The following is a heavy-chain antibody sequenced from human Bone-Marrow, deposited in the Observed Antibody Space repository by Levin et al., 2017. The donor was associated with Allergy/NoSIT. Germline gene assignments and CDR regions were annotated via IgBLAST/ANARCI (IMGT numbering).Heavy chain of an antibody. Sequence: SETLSLACNVSGGSVSTYYWSWIRQPPGKGLEWIGHVYYSGSTSYNPSLKSRVTISVDTSKHHFSLKLNSVTAADAAVYYCARATQFCTNGVCYDYWYFDLWGRGTQVTVSS. J-gene: IGHJ2*01. CDR2: VYYSGST. V-gene: IGHV4-59*02. CDR3: ARATQFCTNGVCYDYWYFDL. D-gene: IGHD2-8*01. CDR1: GGSVSTYY.